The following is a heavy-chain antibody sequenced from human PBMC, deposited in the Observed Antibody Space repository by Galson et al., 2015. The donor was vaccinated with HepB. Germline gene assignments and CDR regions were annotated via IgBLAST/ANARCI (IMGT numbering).Heavy chain of an antibody. CDR1: GYTFSSYS. V-gene: IGHV1-18*01. Sequence: SVKVSCKTSGYTFSSYSITWVRQAPGQGLEWVGWINPHNRYTNYAQNFQGRVTMTTDTSTNTAYMELRSLRSDDTAIYYCARGAVVVAVGATEDNWFDPWGRGTLVTVSS. J-gene: IGHJ5*02. CDR2: INPHNRYT. CDR3: ARGAVVVAVGATEDNWFDP. D-gene: IGHD2-15*01.